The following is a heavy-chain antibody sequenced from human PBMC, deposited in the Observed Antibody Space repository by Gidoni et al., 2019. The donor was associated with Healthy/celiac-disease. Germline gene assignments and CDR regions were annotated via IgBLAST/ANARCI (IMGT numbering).Heavy chain of an antibody. CDR2: IYYSGST. Sequence: QLQLQESGPGLVKPSETLSLTCTVSGGSISSSSYYWGWIRQPPGKGLEWIGSIYYSGSTYYNPSLKSRVTISVDTSKNQFSLKLSSVTAADTAVYYCARHSYYDSSGYYYIPFFDYWGQGTLVTVSS. CDR1: GGSISSSSYY. V-gene: IGHV4-39*01. D-gene: IGHD3-22*01. CDR3: ARHSYYDSSGYYYIPFFDY. J-gene: IGHJ4*02.